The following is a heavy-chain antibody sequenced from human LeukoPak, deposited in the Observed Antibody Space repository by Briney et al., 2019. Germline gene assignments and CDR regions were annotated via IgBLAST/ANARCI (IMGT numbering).Heavy chain of an antibody. CDR1: GYTFTSYY. V-gene: IGHV1-2*02. J-gene: IGHJ1*01. CDR3: ARARVVVAATQYFQH. Sequence: ASVKVSCKASGYTFTSYYMHWVRQAPGQGLEWMGWINPNSGGTNYAQKFQGRVTMTRDTSISTAYMELSRLRSDDTAVYYCARARVVVAATQYFQHWGQGTLSPSPQ. D-gene: IGHD2-15*01. CDR2: INPNSGGT.